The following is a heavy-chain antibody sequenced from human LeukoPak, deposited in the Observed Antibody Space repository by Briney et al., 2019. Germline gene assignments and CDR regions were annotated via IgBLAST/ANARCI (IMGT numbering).Heavy chain of an antibody. D-gene: IGHD6-13*01. CDR3: ANGGAAAAFDY. CDR1: GGSISSYY. CDR2: IYYSGST. J-gene: IGHJ4*02. V-gene: IGHV4-59*01. Sequence: SSETLSLTCTVSGGSISSYYWSWIRQPPGKGLEWIGYIYYSGSTNYNPSLKSRVTISVDTSKNQFSLKLSSVTAADTAVYYCANGGAAAAFDYWGQGTLVTVSS.